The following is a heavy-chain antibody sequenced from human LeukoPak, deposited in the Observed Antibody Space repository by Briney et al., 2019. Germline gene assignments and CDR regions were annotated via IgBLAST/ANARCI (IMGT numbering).Heavy chain of an antibody. Sequence: SETLSLTCAVYGGSFSGYYWSWIRQPPGKGLEWIGEINHSGSTNYNPSLKSRVTISADTSKNQFSLKLSSVTAADTAVYYCARGENDYGDYSWFDPWGQGTLVTVSS. V-gene: IGHV4-34*01. D-gene: IGHD4-17*01. J-gene: IGHJ5*02. CDR2: INHSGST. CDR3: ARGENDYGDYSWFDP. CDR1: GGSFSGYY.